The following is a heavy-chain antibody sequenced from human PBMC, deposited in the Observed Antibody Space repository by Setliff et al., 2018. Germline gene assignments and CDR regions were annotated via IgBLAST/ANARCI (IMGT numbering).Heavy chain of an antibody. J-gene: IGHJ5*02. CDR2: IKQDGREK. CDR1: GFTFSSYC. D-gene: IGHD3-16*01. CDR3: ARVNAYNWFDP. Sequence: GGSLRLSCAASGFTFSSYCIHWVRQAPGKGLEWVANIKQDGREKYYVDSVKGRFTIARDNAKNSLYLQMNSLRAEDTAVYYCARVNAYNWFDPWGQGTLVTVSS. V-gene: IGHV3-7*01.